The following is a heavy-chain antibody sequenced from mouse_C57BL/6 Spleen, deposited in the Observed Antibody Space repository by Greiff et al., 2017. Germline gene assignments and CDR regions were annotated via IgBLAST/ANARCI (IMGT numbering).Heavy chain of an antibody. CDR1: GFTFSDYG. J-gene: IGHJ3*01. D-gene: IGHD1-1*01. Sequence: EVMLVESGGGLVKPGGSLKLSCAASGFTFSDYGMHWVRQAPEKGLEWVAYISSGSSTIYYADTVKGRFTISRDNAKNTLYLQMTSLRSEDTAMYYWAREDYWGPSWFAYWGQGTLVTVSA. CDR2: ISSGSSTI. V-gene: IGHV5-17*01. CDR3: AREDYWGPSWFAY.